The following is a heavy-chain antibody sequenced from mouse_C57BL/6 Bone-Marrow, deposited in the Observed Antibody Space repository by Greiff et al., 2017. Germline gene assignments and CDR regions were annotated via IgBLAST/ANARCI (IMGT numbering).Heavy chain of an antibody. CDR2: IDPSDSYT. V-gene: IGHV1-69*01. CDR3: ARLGLGRGDY. D-gene: IGHD4-1*01. CDR1: GYTFTSYW. J-gene: IGHJ2*01. Sequence: QVQLQQPGAELVMPGASVKLSCKASGYTFTSYWMHWVKQRPGQGLEWIGEIDPSDSYTNYNQKFKGKSTLTVDKSSSTAYMQLSSLTSEDSAVYYCARLGLGRGDYWGQGTTLTVSS.